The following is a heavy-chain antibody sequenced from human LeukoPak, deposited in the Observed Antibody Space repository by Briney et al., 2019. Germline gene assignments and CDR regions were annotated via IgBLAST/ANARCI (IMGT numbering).Heavy chain of an antibody. CDR3: ARKVAVAMDLDY. V-gene: IGHV3-23*01. D-gene: IGHD5-18*01. CDR2: ITGAGSST. J-gene: IGHJ4*02. Sequence: SGGSLRLSCAASGFTFKSYGMTWVRQVPGRGLEWVSSITGAGSSTKYADSVSGRFTISRDNSKHTLSLQMTGLRAEDTAVYYCARKVAVAMDLDYWGQGTLVTVSS. CDR1: GFTFKSYG.